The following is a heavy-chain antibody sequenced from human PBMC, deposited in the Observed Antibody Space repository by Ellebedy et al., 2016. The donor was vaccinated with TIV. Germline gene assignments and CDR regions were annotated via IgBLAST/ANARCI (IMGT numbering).Heavy chain of an antibody. CDR3: ARGVSTGGFDS. Sequence: PGGSLRLSCAASGFTFSSFAMSWIRQAPGKGLEWVSYISSSGDTISYADSVEGRITISRDNAKNSLYLKVNSLRAEDTAVYYCARGVSTGGFDSWGQGTLVTVSS. CDR1: GFTFSSFA. J-gene: IGHJ4*02. D-gene: IGHD7-27*01. V-gene: IGHV3-11*01. CDR2: ISSSGDTI.